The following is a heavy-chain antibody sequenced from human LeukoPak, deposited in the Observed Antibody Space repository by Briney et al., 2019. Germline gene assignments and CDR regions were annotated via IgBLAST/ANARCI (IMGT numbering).Heavy chain of an antibody. CDR2: IYYSGDT. J-gene: IGHJ6*02. V-gene: IGHV4-39*01. CDR1: GGSISSSSYY. CDR3: AKNFGRPVHSTLYGMDV. D-gene: IGHD2-2*01. Sequence: PSETLSLTCIISGGSISSSSYYWGWIRQPPGKGLEWIGGIYYSGDTHYNPSLKSRVTISVDTSKNQFSLKLNSVTAADTAVYYCAKNFGRPVHSTLYGMDVWGQGTTVTVSS.